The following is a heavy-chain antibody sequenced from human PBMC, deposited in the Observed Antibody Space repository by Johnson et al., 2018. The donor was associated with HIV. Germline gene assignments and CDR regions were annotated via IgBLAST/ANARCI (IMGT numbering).Heavy chain of an antibody. V-gene: IGHV3-20*04. D-gene: IGHD1-20*01. CDR2: IYWNGGCT. Sequence: VQLVESGGGVVQPGRSLRLSCAASGFTFDYYGMSWVRQAPGKGLEWVSGIYWNGGCTGYADSVKGRFTISRDNSNNTLYLQMNSLRSEDTAMYFCTRSHTWNYLDAFDIWGQWTMVTVSS. CDR1: GFTFDYYG. J-gene: IGHJ3*02. CDR3: TRSHTWNYLDAFDI.